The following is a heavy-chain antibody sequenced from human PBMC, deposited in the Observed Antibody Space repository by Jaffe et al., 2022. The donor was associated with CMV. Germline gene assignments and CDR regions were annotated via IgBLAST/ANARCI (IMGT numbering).Heavy chain of an antibody. Sequence: QVQLQESGPGLLKPSETLSLTCAVSGGPIRSYYWNWIRQSPGRGLEWIGYVDHRENTNYNPSFKSRVTMSVDTSKNQFSLKLASVTAADTAVYFCVRGPSPIFYDWWGQGTLVTVSS. CDR3: VRGPSPIFYDW. CDR1: GGPIRSYY. D-gene: IGHD3-9*01. CDR2: VDHRENT. V-gene: IGHV4-59*01. J-gene: IGHJ4*02.